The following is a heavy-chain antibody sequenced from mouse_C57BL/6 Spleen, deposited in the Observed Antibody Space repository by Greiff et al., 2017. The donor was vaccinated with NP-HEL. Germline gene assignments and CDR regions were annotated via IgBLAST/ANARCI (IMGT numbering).Heavy chain of an antibody. CDR2: IDPSDSYT. J-gene: IGHJ2*01. CDR1: GYTFTSYW. V-gene: IGHV1-69*01. CDR3: ARGDYGSSMYFDY. D-gene: IGHD1-1*01. Sequence: VQLQQPGAELVMPGASVKLSCKASGYTFTSYWMHWVKQRPGQGLEWIGEIDPSDSYTNYNQKFKGKSTLTVDKSSSPAYMQLNSLTSEDSAVYACARGDYGSSMYFDYWGQGTTLTVSS.